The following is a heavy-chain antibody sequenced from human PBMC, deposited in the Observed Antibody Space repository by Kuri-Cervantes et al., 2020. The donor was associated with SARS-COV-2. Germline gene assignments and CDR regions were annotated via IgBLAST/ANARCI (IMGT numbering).Heavy chain of an antibody. Sequence: ASVKVSCKASGYTFTSYGISWVRQAPGQGLEWMGWISAYNGNTNYAQKLQGRVTMTKDTSTSTAYMEMRSLGSDDTAVYYCAREEASPYASEIKFDPWGQGTLVTVSS. CDR2: ISAYNGNT. V-gene: IGHV1-18*01. CDR3: AREEASPYASEIKFDP. D-gene: IGHD2-8*01. J-gene: IGHJ5*02. CDR1: GYTFTSYG.